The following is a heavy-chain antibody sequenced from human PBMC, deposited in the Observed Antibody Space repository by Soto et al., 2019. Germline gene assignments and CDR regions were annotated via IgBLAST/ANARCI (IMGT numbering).Heavy chain of an antibody. CDR1: GGTFSSYA. Sequence: QVQLVQSGAEVKKPGSSVKVSCKASGGTFSSYAITWVRQAPGQGLEWMGGIIPIFGTANYAQKFQGRVTITADETTSTVYMEQNSLRSEDKAVYYGAQARQWLAHDYWGQGTLVTVSS. V-gene: IGHV1-69*12. CDR2: IIPIFGTA. CDR3: AQARQWLAHDY. J-gene: IGHJ4*02. D-gene: IGHD6-19*01.